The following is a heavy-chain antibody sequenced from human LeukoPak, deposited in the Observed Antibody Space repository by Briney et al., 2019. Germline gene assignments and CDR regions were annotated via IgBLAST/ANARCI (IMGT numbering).Heavy chain of an antibody. D-gene: IGHD1-26*01. CDR2: IYYSGST. J-gene: IGHJ4*02. CDR1: GGSISSYY. Sequence: PSETLSLTCTVSGGSISSYYWSWIRQPPGKGLEWIGYIYYSGSTNYNPSLKSRVTISVDTSKNQFSLKLSSVTAADTAVYYCARGGGGELPTFGYWGQGTLVTVSS. V-gene: IGHV4-59*01. CDR3: ARGGGGELPTFGY.